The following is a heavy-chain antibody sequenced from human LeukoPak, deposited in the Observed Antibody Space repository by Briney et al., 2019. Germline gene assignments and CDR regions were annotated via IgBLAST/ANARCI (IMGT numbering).Heavy chain of an antibody. Sequence: PSETLSLTCAVYGGSFSGYYWSWIRQPPGKGLEWIGEINHSGSTNYNPSLKSRVTISVDTSKNQFSLKLSSVTAADTAVYYCARGPGFDFWSGYRNPYFDYWGQGTLVTVSS. CDR2: INHSGST. CDR3: ARGPGFDFWSGYRNPYFDY. V-gene: IGHV4-34*01. CDR1: GGSFSGYY. D-gene: IGHD3-3*01. J-gene: IGHJ4*02.